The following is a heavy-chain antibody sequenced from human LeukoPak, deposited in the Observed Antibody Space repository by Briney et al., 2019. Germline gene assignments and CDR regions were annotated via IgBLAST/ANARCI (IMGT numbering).Heavy chain of an antibody. Sequence: ASVKVSCKASGYTFTSYYMHWVRQAPGQGLEWMGIINPSGGSTSYAQKFQGRVTMTRDTSTSTVYMELSSLRSEDTAVYYCARDRAYYGTRADDAFDIWGQGTTVTVSS. D-gene: IGHD3-10*01. J-gene: IGHJ3*02. CDR1: GYTFTSYY. CDR3: ARDRAYYGTRADDAFDI. CDR2: INPSGGST. V-gene: IGHV1-46*01.